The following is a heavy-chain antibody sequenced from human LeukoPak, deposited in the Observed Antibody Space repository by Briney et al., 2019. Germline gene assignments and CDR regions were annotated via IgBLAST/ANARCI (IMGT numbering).Heavy chain of an antibody. Sequence: SETLSLTCTVSGDSIHSVYYFWGWIRQPPGKGLEWIGSVYFDGDTSYSPSLKSRVIISVDTSKNQFSLNLTSVTAADTALYYCARHRKSARNHLYYYMDVWGKGTTVTVSS. CDR3: ARHRKSARNHLYYYMDV. V-gene: IGHV4-39*01. D-gene: IGHD6-6*01. CDR2: VYFDGDT. J-gene: IGHJ6*03. CDR1: GDSIHSVYYF.